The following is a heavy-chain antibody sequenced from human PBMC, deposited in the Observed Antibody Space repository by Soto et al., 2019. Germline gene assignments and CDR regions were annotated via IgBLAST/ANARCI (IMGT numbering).Heavy chain of an antibody. CDR1: GFTFSSYG. CDR2: ISYDGSNK. Sequence: GGSLRLSCAASGFTFSSYGMHWVRQAPGKGLEWVAVISYDGSNKYYADSVKGRFTISRDNSKNTLYLQMNSLRAEDTAVYYCAKDIIAAADTDYGGQGTLVTVSS. CDR3: AKDIIAAADTDY. D-gene: IGHD6-13*01. V-gene: IGHV3-30*18. J-gene: IGHJ4*02.